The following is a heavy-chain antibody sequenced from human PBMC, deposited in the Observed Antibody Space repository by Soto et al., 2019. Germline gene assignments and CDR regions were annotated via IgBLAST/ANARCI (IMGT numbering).Heavy chain of an antibody. D-gene: IGHD3-22*01. J-gene: IGHJ4*02. CDR1: GGSISSGGYY. Sequence: SETLSLTCTVSGGSISSGGYYWSWIRQHPGKGLEWIGYIYYSGSTYYNPSLKSRVTISVDTSKNQFSLKLSSVTAADTAVYYCASWIVVITPRLDYWGQGTLVTVSS. CDR2: IYYSGST. CDR3: ASWIVVITPRLDY. V-gene: IGHV4-31*03.